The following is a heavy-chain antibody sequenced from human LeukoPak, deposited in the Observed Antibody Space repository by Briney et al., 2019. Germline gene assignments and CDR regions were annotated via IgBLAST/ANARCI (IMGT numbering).Heavy chain of an antibody. CDR2: IYPGDSDT. Sequence: GESLKISCKGSGYSFTSYWIGWVRQMPGKGLEWMGIIYPGDSDTRYSPSFQGQVTISADKSISTAYLQWSSLKASDTAMYYCARQDGYCNSTSCYLWGFDYWGQGTLVTVSS. D-gene: IGHD2-2*01. J-gene: IGHJ4*02. CDR3: ARQDGYCNSTSCYLWGFDY. CDR1: GYSFTSYW. V-gene: IGHV5-51*01.